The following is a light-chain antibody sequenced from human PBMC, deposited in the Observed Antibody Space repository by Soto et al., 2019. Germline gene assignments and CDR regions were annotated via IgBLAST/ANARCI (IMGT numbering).Light chain of an antibody. CDR2: NNN. V-gene: IGLV1-44*01. CDR3: AAWYYCLNARGV. Sequence: LTQPPSASGTPGQRVTISCSGSRSNIGNNAVSWYQQLPGTAPKLLIYNNNQRPSGFPDRFSGSKSGTSASLAISGLQSEDEDDYYCAAWYYCLNARGVFGGGTKLTVL. CDR1: RSNIGNNA. J-gene: IGLJ3*02.